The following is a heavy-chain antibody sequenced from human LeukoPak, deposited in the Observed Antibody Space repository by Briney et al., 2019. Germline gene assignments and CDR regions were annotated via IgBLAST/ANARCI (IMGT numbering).Heavy chain of an antibody. D-gene: IGHD1-1*01. CDR2: IYYSLST. CDR1: GDSISSSRYY. CDR3: ARSGTATAFGKNSYYYMDV. V-gene: IGHV4-39*07. J-gene: IGHJ6*03. Sequence: SETLSLTCTVSGDSISSSRYYWGWIRQPPGKGLEWIGSIYYSLSTNYNPSLKSRVTMSLDTPKNQFSLKLSSVTAADTAVYFCARSGTATAFGKNSYYYMDVWGKGTTVTISS.